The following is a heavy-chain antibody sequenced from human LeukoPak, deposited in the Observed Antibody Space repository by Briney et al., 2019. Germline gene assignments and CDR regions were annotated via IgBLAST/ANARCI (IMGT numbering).Heavy chain of an antibody. J-gene: IGHJ6*02. V-gene: IGHV1-46*01. CDR1: GYTFTSYY. D-gene: IGHD3-10*01. Sequence: ASVKVSCKASGYTFTSYYMHWVRQAPGQGLEWMGIINPSGGSTSYAQKFQGRVTMTRDKSTSTVYMELSSLRSEDTAVYYCASLLWFGESRYYYGMDVWGQGTTVTVSS. CDR2: INPSGGST. CDR3: ASLLWFGESRYYYGMDV.